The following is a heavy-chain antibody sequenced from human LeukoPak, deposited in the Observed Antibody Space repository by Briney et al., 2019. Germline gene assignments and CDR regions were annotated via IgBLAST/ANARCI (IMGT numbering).Heavy chain of an antibody. Sequence: PSETLSLTCAVYGGSFSDYYWSWIRQPPGKGLEWIGEIYHSGSTNYNPSLKSRVTISVDKSKNQFSLKLSSVTAADTAVYYCARVYTVITPYFDYWGQGTLVTVSS. D-gene: IGHD3-22*01. V-gene: IGHV4-34*01. CDR3: ARVYTVITPYFDY. CDR2: IYHSGST. J-gene: IGHJ4*02. CDR1: GGSFSDYY.